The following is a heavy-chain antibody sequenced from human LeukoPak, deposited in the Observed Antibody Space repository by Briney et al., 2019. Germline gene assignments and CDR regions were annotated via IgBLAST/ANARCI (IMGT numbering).Heavy chain of an antibody. D-gene: IGHD2-15*01. J-gene: IGHJ4*02. V-gene: IGHV4-61*02. CDR2: VSTTGST. CDR3: ARDMGGNY. CDR1: GGSISSGRYY. Sequence: PSQTLSLTCTVSGGSISSGRYYWSWIRQPAGKGLEWIGRVSTTGSTNYNPSLKSRVTMSVDTSKNQFSLKLSSVTAADTAVYYCARDMGGNYWGQGTLVTVSS.